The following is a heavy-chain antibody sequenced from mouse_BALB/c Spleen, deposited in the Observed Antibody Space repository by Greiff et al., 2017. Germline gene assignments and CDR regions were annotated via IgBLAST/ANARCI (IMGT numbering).Heavy chain of an antibody. V-gene: IGHV5-6*01. CDR1: GFTFSSYG. Sequence: EVKVVESGGDLVKPGGSLKLSCAASGFTFSSYGMSWVRQTPDKRLEWVATISSGGSYTYYPDSVKGRFTISRDNAKNTLYLQMSSLKSEDTAMYYCARQGTVPFAYWGQGTLVTVSA. CDR2: ISSGGSYT. D-gene: IGHD1-1*01. J-gene: IGHJ3*01. CDR3: ARQGTVPFAY.